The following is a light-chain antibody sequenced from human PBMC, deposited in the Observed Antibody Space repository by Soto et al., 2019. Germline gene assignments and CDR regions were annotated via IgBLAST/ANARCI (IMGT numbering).Light chain of an antibody. CDR3: CSYAGSNNVV. CDR1: GSDVGNYNL. Sequence: QSALTQPASVSGSPGQSITISCTGTGSDVGNYNLVSWYQQLPGKVPKLMIHDDSKRPSGVSNRFSGSKSGNTASLTISGLQAEDEADYYCCSYAGSNNVVFGGGSQLTV. J-gene: IGLJ2*01. V-gene: IGLV2-23*01. CDR2: DDS.